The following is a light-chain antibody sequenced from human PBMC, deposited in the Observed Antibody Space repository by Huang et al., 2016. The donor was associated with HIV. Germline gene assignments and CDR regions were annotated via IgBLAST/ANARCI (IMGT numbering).Light chain of an antibody. CDR2: DAS. CDR3: QQYSNWPPWT. CDR1: QRVSSN. V-gene: IGKV3-15*01. J-gene: IGKJ1*01. Sequence: EVVMTQSPATLSVSPGERATLSCRASQRVSSNLAWYQQKSGQAPRRLIYDASTRATGIPVRFSDSGSGTEFTLSISSLQTEDFAVYYCQQYSNWPPWTFGQGTKVEIK.